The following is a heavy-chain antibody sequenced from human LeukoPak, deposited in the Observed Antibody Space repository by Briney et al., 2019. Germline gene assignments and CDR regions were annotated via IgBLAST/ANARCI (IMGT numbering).Heavy chain of an antibody. D-gene: IGHD6-13*01. Sequence: ASVKVSCKASGGTFSNYTISWVRQAPGQGLEWMGGIIPIFGTANYAQKFQGRVTITADKFTSTAYMELSGLTSNDTAVYYCARTREYSSSWYFPPFDPWGQGTLVTVSS. CDR2: IIPIFGTA. CDR3: ARTREYSSSWYFPPFDP. CDR1: GGTFSNYT. J-gene: IGHJ5*02. V-gene: IGHV1-69*06.